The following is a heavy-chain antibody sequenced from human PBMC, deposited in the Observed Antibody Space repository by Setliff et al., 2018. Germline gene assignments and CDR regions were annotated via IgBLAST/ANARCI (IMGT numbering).Heavy chain of an antibody. Sequence: GESLKISCKGSGYDFSTYWIGWVRQMPGKGLEWMGIIYPGDSDTRYSPSFQGQVTISVDKSIDTAYLQSSSLKASDSAIYYCARLIGSCSSSSCSGALDLWGQGTMVTVSS. J-gene: IGHJ3*01. V-gene: IGHV5-51*01. CDR1: GYDFSTYW. CDR3: ARLIGSCSSSSCSGALDL. CDR2: IYPGDSDT. D-gene: IGHD2-2*03.